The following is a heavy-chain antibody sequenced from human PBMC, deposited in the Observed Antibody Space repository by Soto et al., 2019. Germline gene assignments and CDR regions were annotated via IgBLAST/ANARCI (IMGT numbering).Heavy chain of an antibody. V-gene: IGHV1-46*01. D-gene: IGHD5-18*01. Sequence: QVQLLQSGAEVKEPGAAVTVSCKASGYSFTNYYIHWVRQAPGHGLEWMGIINSRGGTTSYAQKFQGRGNMTRDTSTSTGYMDLSILRSEDTAVYYCARGGDTATRLWGSYFDHWGQGALVTVSS. CDR1: GYSFTNYY. CDR3: ARGGDTATRLWGSYFDH. CDR2: INSRGGTT. J-gene: IGHJ4*02.